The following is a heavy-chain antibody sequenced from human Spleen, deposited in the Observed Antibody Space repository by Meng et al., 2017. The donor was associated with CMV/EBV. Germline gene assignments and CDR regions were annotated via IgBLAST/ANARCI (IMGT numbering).Heavy chain of an antibody. D-gene: IGHD3-16*02. Sequence: GESLKISCVGSGFSFSGASMNWVRQAPGKGLEWVSSITGTSSFIYTADSMKGRFTTSRDNAENSLFLQMNSLRAEDTAVYYCVIRYVWGSYRWGQGTLVTVSS. J-gene: IGHJ4*02. CDR3: VIRYVWGSYR. CDR2: ITGTSSFI. V-gene: IGHV3-21*01. CDR1: GFSFSGAS.